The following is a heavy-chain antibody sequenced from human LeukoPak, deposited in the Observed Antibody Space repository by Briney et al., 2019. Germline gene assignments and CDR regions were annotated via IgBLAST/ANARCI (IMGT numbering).Heavy chain of an antibody. Sequence: GSLRLSCAASGFTFTRYWMSWFRQAPGKGLEWVANIKEDGGGKYYVDSVRGRFTISRDNAKNSLSLQMNSLRAEDTAIYYCARSVVVDYCGQGTLVTVSS. CDR2: IKEDGGGK. CDR3: ARSVVVDY. V-gene: IGHV3-7*05. D-gene: IGHD2-21*01. CDR1: GFTFTRYW. J-gene: IGHJ4*02.